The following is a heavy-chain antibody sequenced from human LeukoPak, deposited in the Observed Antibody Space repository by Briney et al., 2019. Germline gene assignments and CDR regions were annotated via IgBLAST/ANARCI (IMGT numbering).Heavy chain of an antibody. CDR2: ISSSGSTI. J-gene: IGHJ3*02. CDR3: ARDVRNNVSPFDI. CDR1: GFTFSSYA. Sequence: PGGSLRLSCAASGFTFSSYAMNWVRQAPGKGLEWVSYISSSGSTIHYADSVKGRFTISRDNAKNSLYLQMNSLRVEDTAVYYCARDVRNNVSPFDIWGQGTMVTVSS. V-gene: IGHV3-48*03. D-gene: IGHD1-14*01.